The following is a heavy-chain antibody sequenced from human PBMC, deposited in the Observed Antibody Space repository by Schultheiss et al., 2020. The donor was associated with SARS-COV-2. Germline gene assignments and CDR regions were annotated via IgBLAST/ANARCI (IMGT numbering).Heavy chain of an antibody. Sequence: GESLKISCKGSGYSFTSYWIGWVRQMPGKGLEWMGIIYPGDSDTRYSPSFQGQVTISADKSISTAYLQWSSLKASDTAMYYCAAIAAADSGEYYFDYWGQGTLVTVSS. CDR1: GYSFTSYW. J-gene: IGHJ4*02. D-gene: IGHD6-13*01. V-gene: IGHV5-51*01. CDR2: IYPGDSDT. CDR3: AAIAAADSGEYYFDY.